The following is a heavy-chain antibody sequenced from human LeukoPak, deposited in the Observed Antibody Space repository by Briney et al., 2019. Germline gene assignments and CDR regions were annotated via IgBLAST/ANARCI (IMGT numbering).Heavy chain of an antibody. Sequence: GGSLRLSCAASGFTFNSYGMHWVRQAPGKGLEGVAVIWYDGSNKYYADSVRGRFTISRDDSKNTLYLQMNSLRAEDTAVYYCAKAGDTTGYEPAYYHYMDVWGKGTTVTVSS. CDR1: GFTFNSYG. CDR2: IWYDGSNK. CDR3: AKAGDTTGYEPAYYHYMDV. V-gene: IGHV3-33*06. J-gene: IGHJ6*03. D-gene: IGHD3-22*01.